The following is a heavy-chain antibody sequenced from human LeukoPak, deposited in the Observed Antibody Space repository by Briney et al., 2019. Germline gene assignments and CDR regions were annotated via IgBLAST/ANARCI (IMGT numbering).Heavy chain of an antibody. CDR2: ISWNSDCI. CDR3: AKDPSGRGFLPQDY. CDR1: GFTFDDYA. D-gene: IGHD3-10*01. J-gene: IGHJ4*02. Sequence: GRSLRLSCAASGFTFDDYAMHWVRQPPGKGLEWVSLISWNSDCIGYADSVMGRFIISRDNAKNSLYLQMNSLRTEDTALYYCAKDPSGRGFLPQDYWGEGTLVTVSS. V-gene: IGHV3-9*01.